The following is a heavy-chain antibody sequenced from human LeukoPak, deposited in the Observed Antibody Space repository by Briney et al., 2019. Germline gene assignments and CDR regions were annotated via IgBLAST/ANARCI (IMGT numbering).Heavy chain of an antibody. CDR1: GGSISSYY. V-gene: IGHV4-59*01. CDR2: IYYSGST. D-gene: IGHD3-10*01. CDR3: ARGLLLWRFDY. J-gene: IGHJ4*02. Sequence: PSETLSPTCTVSGGSISSYYWSWIRQPPGKGLEWIGYIYYSGSTNYNPSLKSRVTISVDTSKNQFSLKLSSVTAADTAVYYCARGLLLWRFDYWGQGTLVTVSS.